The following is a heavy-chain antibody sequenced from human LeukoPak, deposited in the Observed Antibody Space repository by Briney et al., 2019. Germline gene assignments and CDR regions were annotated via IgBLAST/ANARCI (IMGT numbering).Heavy chain of an antibody. CDR3: ASSDRRGAAAGTPFDY. CDR2: ISAYNGNT. Sequence: GASVKVSCKASGYTFTSYAINWVRQAPGQGLEWMGWISAYNGNTNYAQKLQGRVTMTTHTSTSTAYMELRSLRSDDTAVYYCASSDRRGAAAGTPFDYWGQGTLVTVSS. CDR1: GYTFTSYA. V-gene: IGHV1-18*01. D-gene: IGHD6-13*01. J-gene: IGHJ4*02.